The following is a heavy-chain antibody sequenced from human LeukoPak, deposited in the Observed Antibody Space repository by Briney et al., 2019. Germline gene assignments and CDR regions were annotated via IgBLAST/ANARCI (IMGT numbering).Heavy chain of an antibody. CDR2: INPNSGGT. Sequence: GASVKVSCKASGYTFTGYYMHWVRQAPGQGLEWMGWINPNSGGTNYAQKFQGRVTMTRDTSISTAYMELSRLRSDDTAVYYCARDSYYYDSSAAFDIWGQGTMVTVSS. CDR3: ARDSYYYDSSAAFDI. D-gene: IGHD3-22*01. CDR1: GYTFTGYY. V-gene: IGHV1-2*02. J-gene: IGHJ3*02.